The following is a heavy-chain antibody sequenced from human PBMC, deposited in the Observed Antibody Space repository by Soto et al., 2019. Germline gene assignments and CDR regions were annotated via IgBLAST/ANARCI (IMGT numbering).Heavy chain of an antibody. J-gene: IGHJ4*02. CDR2: ISSTTNYI. CDR3: ARESEDLTSNFDY. Sequence: GGSLRLSCAASGFTFTRFSMNWVRQAPGKGLEWVASISSTTNYIYYGDSMNGRFTISRDNAKNSLYLEMNSLRGEDTAVYYCARESEDLTSNFDYWGQGTLVTVSS. V-gene: IGHV3-21*06. CDR1: GFTFTRFS.